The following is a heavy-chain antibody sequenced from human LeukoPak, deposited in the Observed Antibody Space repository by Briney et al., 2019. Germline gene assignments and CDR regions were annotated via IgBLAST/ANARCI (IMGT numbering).Heavy chain of an antibody. CDR3: ARVVVVPVTYGMDV. J-gene: IGHJ6*02. V-gene: IGHV4-30-2*01. D-gene: IGHD2-2*01. CDR1: GGSISSGGYS. CDR2: IYHSGST. Sequence: SQTLSLTCAVSGGSISSGGYSWSWIRQPPGRGLEWIGYIYHSGSTYYDPSLKSRVTISVDRSKNQFSLKLSSVTAADTAVYYCARVVVVPVTYGMDVWGQGTTVTVSS.